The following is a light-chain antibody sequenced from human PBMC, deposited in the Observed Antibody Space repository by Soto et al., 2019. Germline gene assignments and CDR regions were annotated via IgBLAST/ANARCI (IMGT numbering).Light chain of an antibody. CDR1: QSVLYSSNNRNY. V-gene: IGKV4-1*01. J-gene: IGKJ2*01. CDR3: QQYYNTPHT. CDR2: WAS. Sequence: DIVMTQSPDSLAVSLGERATINCKSSQSVLYSSNNRNYIAWYQQKPGQPPKLLIYWASTRESGVPDRFSGSGSGTDFTLSISSLQAEDVAIYYCQQYYNTPHTCGHGTKLEI.